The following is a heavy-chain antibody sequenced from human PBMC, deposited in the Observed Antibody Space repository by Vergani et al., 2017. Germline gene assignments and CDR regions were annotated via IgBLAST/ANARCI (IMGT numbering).Heavy chain of an antibody. CDR1: GGSISSGGYY. D-gene: IGHD6-13*01. CDR3: AREDKQLVRFDY. CDR2: TYYSGST. V-gene: IGHV4-31*03. Sequence: QVQLQESGPGLVKPSQTLSLTCTVSGGSISSGGYYWSWIRQHPGKGLEWIGYTYYSGSTYYNPSLKSRVTISVDTSKNQFSLNLSSVTAADTAVYYCAREDKQLVRFDYWGQGTLVTVSS. J-gene: IGHJ4*02.